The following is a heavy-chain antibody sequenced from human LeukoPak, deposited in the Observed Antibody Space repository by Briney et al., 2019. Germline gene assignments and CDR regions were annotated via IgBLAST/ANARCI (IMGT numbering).Heavy chain of an antibody. Sequence: GGSLTHPCAASGFTFSSYEMNWVRQPPGKGLEWVSYVSGSASAIFYADSVKGRISVSRDNAKNSLYLQMNSLRAEDTAVYYCARDPGASYYYYYYMDFWGKGTLVTVSS. CDR1: GFTFSSYE. CDR2: VSGSASAI. V-gene: IGHV3-48*03. D-gene: IGHD7-27*01. J-gene: IGHJ6*03. CDR3: ARDPGASYYYYYYMDF.